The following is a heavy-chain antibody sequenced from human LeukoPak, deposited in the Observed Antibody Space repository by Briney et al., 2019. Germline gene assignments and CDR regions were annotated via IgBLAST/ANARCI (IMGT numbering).Heavy chain of an antibody. V-gene: IGHV3-21*01. CDR3: ARDSAAFDNWFDP. CDR1: GFTFSNYA. J-gene: IGHJ5*02. Sequence: GGSLRLSCAASGFTFSNYAMSWVRQAPGKGLEWVSFISDSSAYIYYSDSVKGRFTISRDNAKNSLYLQMNSLRPEDTAVYYCARDSAAFDNWFDPWGQGTLVTVSS. D-gene: IGHD6-25*01. CDR2: ISDSSAYI.